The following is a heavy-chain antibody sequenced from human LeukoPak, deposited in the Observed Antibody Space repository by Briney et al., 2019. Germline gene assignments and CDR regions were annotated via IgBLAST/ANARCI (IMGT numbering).Heavy chain of an antibody. V-gene: IGHV1-2*02. CDR3: ARVGHPNDIVLVPAAHSDLGTFEN. J-gene: IGHJ4*02. CDR2: INPKSGVT. CDR1: GYTFTGYY. Sequence: ASVRVSCKASGYTFTGYYLHWVRQAPGQGLEWMGWINPKSGVTNYAQKFHGRVTMTRDTSSSTAYMDLSRLNVDDTHGYYCARVGHPNDIVLVPAAHSDLGTFENWGERTLVTVSS. D-gene: IGHD2-2*01.